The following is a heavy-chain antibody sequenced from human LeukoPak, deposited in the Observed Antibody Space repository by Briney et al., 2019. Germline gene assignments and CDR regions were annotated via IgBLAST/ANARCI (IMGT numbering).Heavy chain of an antibody. J-gene: IGHJ6*02. V-gene: IGHV1-8*01. D-gene: IGHD3-9*01. CDR1: GYTFTSYD. Sequence: ASVKVSCKASGYTFTSYDINWVRQATGQGLEWMGWKNPNSGNTGYAQKFQGRVTMTRNTSISTAYMELSSLRSEDTAVYYCARGEYYDILTGYSDYYYYGMDVWGQGTTVTVSS. CDR2: KNPNSGNT. CDR3: ARGEYYDILTGYSDYYYYGMDV.